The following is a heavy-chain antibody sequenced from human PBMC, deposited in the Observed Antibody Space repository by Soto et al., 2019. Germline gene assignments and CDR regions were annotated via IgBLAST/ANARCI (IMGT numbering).Heavy chain of an antibody. CDR2: IYPGDSDT. J-gene: IGHJ6*02. CDR3: ARLDYYDILTGYYIDGMDV. CDR1: GYSVTSYW. Sequence: GESLKISCKGSGYSVTSYWIGWVRQMPGKGLEWMGIIYPGDSDTRYSPSFQGQVTISVDKSINTAYLQWSILKASDTAMYYCARLDYYDILTGYYIDGMDVWGQGTTVTVSS. D-gene: IGHD3-9*01. V-gene: IGHV5-51*01.